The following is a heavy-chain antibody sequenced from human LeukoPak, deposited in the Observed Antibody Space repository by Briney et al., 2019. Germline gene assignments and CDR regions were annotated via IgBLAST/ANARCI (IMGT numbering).Heavy chain of an antibody. CDR2: IKQDGSEK. D-gene: IGHD6-19*01. CDR3: ARDSSGWFPSWFDP. J-gene: IGHJ5*02. V-gene: IGHV3-7*01. Sequence: GGSLRLSCAASGFTFSSYWMSWVRQAPGKGLEWVANIKQDGSEKYYVDSVKGRFTISRDNAKNSLYLQMNSLRAEDTAVYYCARDSSGWFPSWFDPWGRGTLVTVSS. CDR1: GFTFSSYW.